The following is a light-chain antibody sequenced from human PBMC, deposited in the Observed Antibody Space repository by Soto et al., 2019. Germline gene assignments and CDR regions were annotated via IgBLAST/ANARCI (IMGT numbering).Light chain of an antibody. CDR2: GNT. V-gene: IGLV1-40*01. CDR3: QSYDSGLVV. CDR1: YSSIGAGYD. J-gene: IGLJ2*01. Sequence: QPVLTQPPSVSGAPGQRITISCTGSYSSIGAGYDVHWYQQLPGAAPKLLIYGNTNRPSGVPDRFSGSKSATLASLAITGLQAEDEADYYCQSYDSGLVVFGGGTKLTVL.